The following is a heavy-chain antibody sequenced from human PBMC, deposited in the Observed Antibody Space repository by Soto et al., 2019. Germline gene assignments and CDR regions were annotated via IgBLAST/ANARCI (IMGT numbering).Heavy chain of an antibody. CDR3: VRDSTVTTSDAFDV. CDR1: GLSSSRFW. D-gene: IGHD4-17*01. J-gene: IGHJ3*01. V-gene: IGHV3-7*01. Sequence: GGSLRLSCAASGLSSSRFWMTWVRQAPGKGPEWVANIKQDGSDKNYIDSVKGRFTISRDNAKNSLDLQMNSLRAADTAVYYCVRDSTVTTSDAFDVWGQGTMVTVSS. CDR2: IKQDGSDK.